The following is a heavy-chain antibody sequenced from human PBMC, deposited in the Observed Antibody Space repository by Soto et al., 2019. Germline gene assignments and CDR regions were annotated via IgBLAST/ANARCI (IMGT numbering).Heavy chain of an antibody. CDR1: GASISSSD. CDR3: ARGYYDSNGQSNTFDI. Sequence: SETLSLTGTVSGASISSSDWSWIRQSPWKGLEWIGYVHYSGNTKYNPSLKSRGTISVDTSKNQFSLKLSSVTAADTAVYYCARGYYDSNGQSNTFDIWGQRIMVTVSS. V-gene: IGHV4-59*01. D-gene: IGHD3-22*01. J-gene: IGHJ3*02. CDR2: VHYSGNT.